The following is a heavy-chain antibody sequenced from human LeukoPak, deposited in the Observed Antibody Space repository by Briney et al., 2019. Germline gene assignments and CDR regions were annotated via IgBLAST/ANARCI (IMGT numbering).Heavy chain of an antibody. V-gene: IGHV3-48*02. Sequence: GGSLRLSCATSGFTFTDYPMNWVRQAPGKGLEWVSNIRTTAEGANYAYYADSVKGRVTISRDDAKNTLYLYMNSLRDDNTAVYYCATDQRYAFDYWGQGILVTVSS. CDR2: IRTTAEGANYA. CDR3: ATDQRYAFDY. J-gene: IGHJ4*02. D-gene: IGHD3-9*01. CDR1: GFTFTDYP.